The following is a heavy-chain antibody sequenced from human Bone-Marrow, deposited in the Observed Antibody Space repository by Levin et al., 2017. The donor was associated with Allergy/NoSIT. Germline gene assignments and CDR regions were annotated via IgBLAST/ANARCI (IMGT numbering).Heavy chain of an antibody. V-gene: IGHV3-30-3*01. D-gene: IGHD2-2*03. CDR2: ISYDGNHK. CDR1: EFTFSNYA. CDR3: TRDDNGFTNFDY. Sequence: GGSLRLSCAASEFTFSNYAMHWVRQAPGKGLEWVAVISYDGNHKFYADSVKGRFTISRDNSKNTLSLQINSLRVEDTAVCYCTRDDNGFTNFDYWGQGTLVTVSS. J-gene: IGHJ4*02.